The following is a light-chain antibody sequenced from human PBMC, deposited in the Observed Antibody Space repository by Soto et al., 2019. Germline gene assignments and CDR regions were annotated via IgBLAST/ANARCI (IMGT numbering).Light chain of an antibody. CDR3: QQYSAYPYT. V-gene: IGKV1-39*01. Sequence: DIQMTQSPSSLSASVGDRVTITCRASQSVSKYLNWYQQKPGKAPKLLIYAASSLQSGVPSRFSGSGSGTEFTLTISSLQADDFATYYCQQYSAYPYTFGQGTKVDIK. CDR1: QSVSKY. J-gene: IGKJ2*01. CDR2: AAS.